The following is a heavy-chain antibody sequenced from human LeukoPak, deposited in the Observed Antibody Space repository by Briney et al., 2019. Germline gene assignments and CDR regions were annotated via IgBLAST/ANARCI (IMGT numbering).Heavy chain of an antibody. J-gene: IGHJ4*02. Sequence: GGSLRLSCAASGFTFSSYYMNWVRQAPGKGLEWVSSISSSPSNIYYADSVKGRFTISRDNSKNTFYLQMNSLRVEDTAVYYCASLTRDYWGQGTLVTVSS. V-gene: IGHV3-21*04. CDR2: ISSSPSNI. D-gene: IGHD4/OR15-4a*01. CDR1: GFTFSSYY. CDR3: ASLTRDY.